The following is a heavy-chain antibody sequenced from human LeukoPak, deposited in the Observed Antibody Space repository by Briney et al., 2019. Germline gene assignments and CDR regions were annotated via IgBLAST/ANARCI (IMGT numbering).Heavy chain of an antibody. J-gene: IGHJ4*02. Sequence: PGGSLRLSCAASGFTFSSYAMSWVRQAPGKGLEWVSAISGSGGSTYYADSVKGRLTISRDNSKNTLYLQMNSLRAEDTAVYYCARSFQNYYDSSGYLAELYFDYWGQGTLVTVSS. CDR1: GFTFSSYA. CDR3: ARSFQNYYDSSGYLAELYFDY. V-gene: IGHV3-23*01. D-gene: IGHD3-22*01. CDR2: ISGSGGST.